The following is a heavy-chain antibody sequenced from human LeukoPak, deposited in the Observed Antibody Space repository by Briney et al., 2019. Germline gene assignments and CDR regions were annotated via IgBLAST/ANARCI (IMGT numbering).Heavy chain of an antibody. J-gene: IGHJ6*02. V-gene: IGHV1-46*01. CDR3: ARFIAAAGALYYGMDV. Sequence: ASVKVSYKASGYTFTSYYMHWVRQAPGQGLEWMGIINPSGGSTSYAQKFQGRVTMTRDTSTSTVYMELSSLRSEDTAVYYCARFIAAAGALYYGMDVWGQGTTVTVSS. CDR2: INPSGGST. D-gene: IGHD6-13*01. CDR1: GYTFTSYY.